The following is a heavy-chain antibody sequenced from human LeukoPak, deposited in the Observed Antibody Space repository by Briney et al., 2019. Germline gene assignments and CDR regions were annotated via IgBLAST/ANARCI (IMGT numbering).Heavy chain of an antibody. D-gene: IGHD6-19*01. V-gene: IGHV4-61*02. CDR2: IYTSGST. Sequence: SETLSLTCTVSGGSISSGSYYWSWIRQPAGKGLEWIGRIYTSGSTNYNPSLKSRVTISVDTSKNQFSLKLSSVTAADTAVYYCARAQREQWLVFDYWGQGTLVTVSS. CDR3: ARAQREQWLVFDY. CDR1: GGSISSGSYY. J-gene: IGHJ4*02.